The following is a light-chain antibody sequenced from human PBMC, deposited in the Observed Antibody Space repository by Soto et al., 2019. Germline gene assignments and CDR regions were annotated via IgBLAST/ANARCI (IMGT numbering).Light chain of an antibody. J-gene: IGLJ3*02. V-gene: IGLV3-21*04. CDR1: NIGRKS. CDR3: QVWDTTSDPEGV. Sequence: SFELTQPPSVSVTPGKTATITCGGSNIGRKSVNWYQQKPGQSPVLIMFYDRGRTSGITARFSGYNSGNTATLTIRGVEVGDEADYDCQVWDTTSDPEGVFGGGTKLTVL. CDR2: YDR.